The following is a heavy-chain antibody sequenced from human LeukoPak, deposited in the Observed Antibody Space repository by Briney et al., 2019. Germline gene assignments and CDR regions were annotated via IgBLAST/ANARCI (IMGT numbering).Heavy chain of an antibody. V-gene: IGHV5-51*01. D-gene: IGHD4/OR15-4a*01. CDR3: ARHGSGANAPDY. CDR1: GYSFTTYC. CDR2: IYPSDFDT. J-gene: IGHJ4*02. Sequence: GESLKISCNGSGYSFTTYCIGWVRQMAGEGLEWMGIIYPSDFDTRYSPRFHGQVPIQDDQSISTAYLQWSSVKASATAMYYCARHGSGANAPDYWGQGTLVTVSS.